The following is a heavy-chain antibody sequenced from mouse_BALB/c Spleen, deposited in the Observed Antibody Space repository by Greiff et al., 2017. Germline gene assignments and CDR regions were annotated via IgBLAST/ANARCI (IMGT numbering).Heavy chain of an antibody. CDR2: ISSGSSTI. CDR3: ARWTGEGFAY. V-gene: IGHV5-17*02. Sequence: EVKLMESGGGLVQPGGSRKLSCAASGFTFSSFGMHWVRQAPEKGLEWVAYISSGSSTIYYADTVKGRFTISRDNPKNTLFLQMTSLRSEDTAMYYCARWTGEGFAYWGQGTLVTVSA. CDR1: GFTFSSFG. D-gene: IGHD4-1*01. J-gene: IGHJ3*01.